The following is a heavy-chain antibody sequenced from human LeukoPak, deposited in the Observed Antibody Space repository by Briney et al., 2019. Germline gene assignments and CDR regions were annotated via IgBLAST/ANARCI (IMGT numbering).Heavy chain of an antibody. V-gene: IGHV4-34*01. J-gene: IGHJ3*02. CDR2: INHSGST. CDR1: GGSFSGYY. CDR3: ARWGNRWWLVPAAIPPVAFDI. Sequence: SETLSLTCAVYGGSFSGYYWSWIRQPPGKGLEWIGEINHSGSTNYNPSLKSRVTISVDTSKNQFSLKLSSVTAADTAVYYCARWGNRWWLVPAAIPPVAFDIWGQGTMVTVSS. D-gene: IGHD2-2*02.